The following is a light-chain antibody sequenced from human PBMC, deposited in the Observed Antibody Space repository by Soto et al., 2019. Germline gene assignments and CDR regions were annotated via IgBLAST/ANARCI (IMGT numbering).Light chain of an antibody. Sequence: EIVLTQSPGTLSLSPGERATLSCRASQSVSSSYLAWYQQKPGQAPRLLIYGASSRATGIPDRFSGSGSGTVFTLTISRLEPEYFAVYYCQQFGSSPLFTFGPGTKVDVK. J-gene: IGKJ3*01. CDR3: QQFGSSPLFT. CDR2: GAS. V-gene: IGKV3-20*01. CDR1: QSVSSSY.